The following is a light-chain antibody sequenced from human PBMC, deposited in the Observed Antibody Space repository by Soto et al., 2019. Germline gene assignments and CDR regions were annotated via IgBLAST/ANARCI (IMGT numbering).Light chain of an antibody. CDR3: AAWDDSLGVV. J-gene: IGLJ2*01. CDR2: RNN. V-gene: IGLV1-47*01. Sequence: QAVVTQPPSASGTPGQRVTISCSGSSSNIGSNYVYWYQQFPGTAPKVLIYRNNQRPSGVPDRFSGSKSGTSASLAISGLRSEDEADYYCAAWDDSLGVVIGGGTKVTVL. CDR1: SSNIGSNY.